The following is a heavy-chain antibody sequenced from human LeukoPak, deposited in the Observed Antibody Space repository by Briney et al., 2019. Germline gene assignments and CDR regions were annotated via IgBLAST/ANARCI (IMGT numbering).Heavy chain of an antibody. CDR1: GFTFSDYY. Sequence: PGGSLRLSCAASGFTFSDYYMSWIRQAPGKGLEWVSYISSSGSTIYYADSVKGRFTISRDNAKNSLYLQMNSLRAEDTAVYYCARAYYYDYSHYFDYRGQGTLVTVSS. CDR3: ARAYYYDYSHYFDY. V-gene: IGHV3-11*01. D-gene: IGHD3-22*01. J-gene: IGHJ4*02. CDR2: ISSSGSTI.